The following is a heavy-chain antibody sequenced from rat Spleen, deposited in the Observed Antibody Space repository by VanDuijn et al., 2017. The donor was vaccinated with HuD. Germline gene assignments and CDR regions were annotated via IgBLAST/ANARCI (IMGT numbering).Heavy chain of an antibody. J-gene: IGHJ1*01. CDR3: ATGLTPYDF. CDR1: GFTFSNYY. CDR2: ISPSGGST. D-gene: IGHD1-11*01. V-gene: IGHV5-25*01. Sequence: EVQLVESGGGLVQPGRSLKLSCAASGFTFSNYYMAWVRQAPTKGLEWVASISPSGGSTYYPDSVKGRFTISRDNAKSTQYLQMDSLRSEDTATYYCATGLTPYDFWGPGTMVTVSS.